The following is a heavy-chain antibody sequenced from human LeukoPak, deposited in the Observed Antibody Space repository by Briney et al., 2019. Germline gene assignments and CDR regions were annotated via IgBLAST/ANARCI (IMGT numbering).Heavy chain of an antibody. Sequence: PSETLSLTCTVSGGSINSGTYYWNWIRQHPGKGLEWIGYIYYSGSTYYSPSLKSRVTISMDTSKNQFSLELSSVTAADTAVYYCSRENGAFSPFGYWGQGILVTV. CDR2: IYYSGST. V-gene: IGHV4-31*03. CDR1: GGSINSGTYY. CDR3: SRENGAFSPFGY. J-gene: IGHJ4*02. D-gene: IGHD2-8*01.